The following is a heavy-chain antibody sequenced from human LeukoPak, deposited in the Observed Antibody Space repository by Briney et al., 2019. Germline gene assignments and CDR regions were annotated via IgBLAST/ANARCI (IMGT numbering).Heavy chain of an antibody. CDR2: IYYSGST. Sequence: SETLSLTCTVSGGSISSSSYYWGWIRQPPGKGLERIGSIYYSGSTYYNPPLKSRVNISVDTSKNQFSLKLSSVTAADTAVYYCAGQFLGGQFDPWGQGTLVTVSS. CDR3: AGQFLGGQFDP. J-gene: IGHJ5*02. D-gene: IGHD3-16*01. V-gene: IGHV4-39*01. CDR1: GGSISSSSYY.